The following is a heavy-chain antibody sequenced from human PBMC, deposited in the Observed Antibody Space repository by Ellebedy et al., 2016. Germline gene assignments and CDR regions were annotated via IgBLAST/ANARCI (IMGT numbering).Heavy chain of an antibody. J-gene: IGHJ4*02. CDR1: GFTFSSYA. CDR2: ISYDGSNK. V-gene: IGHV3-30-3*01. Sequence: GGSLRLSXAASGFTFSSYAMHWVRQAPGKGLEWVAVISYDGSNKYYADSVKGRFTISRDNSKNTLYLQMNSLRAEDTAVYYCARGTSAAAGTGYFDYWGQGTLVTVSS. CDR3: ARGTSAAAGTGYFDY. D-gene: IGHD6-13*01.